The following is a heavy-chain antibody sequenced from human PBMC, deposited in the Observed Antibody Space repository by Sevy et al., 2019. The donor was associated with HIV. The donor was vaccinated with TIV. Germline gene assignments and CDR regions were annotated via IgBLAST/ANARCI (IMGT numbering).Heavy chain of an antibody. CDR1: GFTFSSYW. CDR2: MKQDGSEK. V-gene: IGHV3-7*01. Sequence: GGSLRLSCAASGFTFSSYWMSWVRQAPGKGLEWVATMKQDGSEKYYVDSLKGRFTISRDNARNSLYLQINSLRPEDTGLYYCVREGLGGYRYSLDCWGQGTLVTVSS. D-gene: IGHD5-18*01. CDR3: VREGLGGYRYSLDC. J-gene: IGHJ4*02.